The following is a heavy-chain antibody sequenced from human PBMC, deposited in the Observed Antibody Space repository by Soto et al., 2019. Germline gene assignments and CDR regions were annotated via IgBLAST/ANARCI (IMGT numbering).Heavy chain of an antibody. CDR3: ISTLGARFDY. J-gene: IGHJ4*02. CDR2: INPSIGTT. D-gene: IGHD1-26*01. Sequence: GASLKVSCKASGYTITNPKIHWVRQAPGQGLEWMGVINPSIGTTTYTQKFQGRVTMTSDTSTSSVYMEVSSLRSEDTAVYYCISTLGARFDYWGQGTLVTVSS. V-gene: IGHV1-46*03. CDR1: GYTITNPK.